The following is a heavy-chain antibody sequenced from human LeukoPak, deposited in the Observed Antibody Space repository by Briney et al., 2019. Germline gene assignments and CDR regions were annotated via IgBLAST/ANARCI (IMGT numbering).Heavy chain of an antibody. Sequence: SETLSLTCTVSGDSISSAPYYWTWIRQHPGKGLEWIGYIFDSGITYYNPSLKSRVTISLDRSENQFSLRLNSVTPEDTAVYYCGRGDQWLPTWGQGTLVTVSS. CDR3: GRGDQWLPT. CDR2: IFDSGIT. CDR1: GDSISSAPYY. V-gene: IGHV4-31*03. D-gene: IGHD6-19*01. J-gene: IGHJ5*02.